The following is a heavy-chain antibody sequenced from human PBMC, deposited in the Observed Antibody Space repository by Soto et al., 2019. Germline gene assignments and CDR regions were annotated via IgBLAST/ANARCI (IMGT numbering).Heavy chain of an antibody. CDR1: GASIRSTDYY. CDR3: VRTAREGAVAPHWFDR. CDR2: VYYTGST. D-gene: IGHD2-21*02. J-gene: IGHJ5*02. V-gene: IGHV4-30-4*01. Sequence: SETLSLTCTVSGASIRSTDYYWSWIRQAPGKGLEWIGYVYYTGSTYYNPSLMGRLTISVDTSKNQFSLKLTSVTAAETAVYYCVRTAREGAVAPHWFDRWGQGTQVTVSS.